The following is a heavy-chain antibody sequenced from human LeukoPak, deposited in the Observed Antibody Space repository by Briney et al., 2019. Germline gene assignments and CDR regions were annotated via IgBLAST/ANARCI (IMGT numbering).Heavy chain of an antibody. CDR1: GYSFTSYW. J-gene: IGHJ4*02. CDR2: IYPGDSDT. CDR3: ARLDILTGYYSSYYFDY. Sequence: GESLKISCNGSGYSFTSYWISWVRQMPGKCLEWKGIIYPGDSDTRYSPSFQGQVTISADKSISTAYLQWSSLKASDTAMYYCARLDILTGYYSSYYFDYWGQGTLVTVSS. V-gene: IGHV5-51*01. D-gene: IGHD3-9*01.